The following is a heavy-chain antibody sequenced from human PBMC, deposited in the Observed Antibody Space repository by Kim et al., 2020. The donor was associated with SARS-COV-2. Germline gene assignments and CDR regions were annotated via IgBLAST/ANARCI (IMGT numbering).Heavy chain of an antibody. Sequence: SVKVSCKASGFTFTSSAVQWVRQARGQRLEWIGWIVVGSGNTNYAQKFQERVTITRDMSTSTAYMELSSLRSEDTAVYYCAAVTSGIWFGEPPPYYFDYWGQGTLVTVSS. CDR3: AAVTSGIWFGEPPPYYFDY. D-gene: IGHD3-10*01. J-gene: IGHJ4*02. CDR2: IVVGSGNT. V-gene: IGHV1-58*01. CDR1: GFTFTSSA.